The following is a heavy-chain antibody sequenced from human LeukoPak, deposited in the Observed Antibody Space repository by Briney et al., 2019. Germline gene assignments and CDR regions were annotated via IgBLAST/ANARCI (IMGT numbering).Heavy chain of an antibody. CDR2: ISGSSSTI. V-gene: IGHV3-48*02. D-gene: IGHD1-26*01. J-gene: IGHJ4*02. CDR1: GFSFSSFS. CDR3: VRDFDGGSYHVPFRY. Sequence: GRSLRLSCAASGFSFSSFSMNWVRQAPGKGLEWVSYISGSSSTIHYADSVKGRFTVSRDDAKNSLYPQMNSLTDDDTAVYYCVRDFDGGSYHVPFRYWGQGTLVTVFS.